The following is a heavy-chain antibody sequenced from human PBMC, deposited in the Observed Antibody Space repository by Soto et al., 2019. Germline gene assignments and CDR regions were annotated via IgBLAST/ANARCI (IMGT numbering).Heavy chain of an antibody. V-gene: IGHV3-15*01. Sequence: PGGSLRLSCAASGFTFSNAWMSWVRQAPGKGLEWVGRIKSKTDGGTTDYAAPVKGRFTISRDDSKNTLYLQMNSLKTEDTAVYYCTSPLVGLYYYGMDVWGQGTTVTVSS. CDR3: TSPLVGLYYYGMDV. CDR2: IKSKTDGGTT. J-gene: IGHJ6*02. CDR1: GFTFSNAW. D-gene: IGHD2-15*01.